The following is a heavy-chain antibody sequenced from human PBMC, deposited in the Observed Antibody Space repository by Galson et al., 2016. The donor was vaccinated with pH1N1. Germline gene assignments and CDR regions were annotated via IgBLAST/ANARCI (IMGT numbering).Heavy chain of an antibody. Sequence: TLSLTCAVSGGSISSRNWWSWVRQPPGQGLEWIGEIYHFGGTNYNPSLKSRVTISLDKSKNHFSLNLASVTAADTAVYYCARDGGDYGGAGQYKYFDTWGQGTLVTVSS. J-gene: IGHJ5*02. CDR1: GGSISSRNW. CDR3: ARDGGDYGGAGQYKYFDT. V-gene: IGHV4-4*02. CDR2: IYHFGGT. D-gene: IGHD4-23*01.